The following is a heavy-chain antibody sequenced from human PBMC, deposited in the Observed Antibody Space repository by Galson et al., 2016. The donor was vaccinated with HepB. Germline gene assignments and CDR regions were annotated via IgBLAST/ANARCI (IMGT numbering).Heavy chain of an antibody. Sequence: SETLSLTCTVSGGSISDGYWSWIRQPPGQTLQWIGHIGYSGTTDYNPSLKSRVTISVNTSKNQFSLKLNSVTPADTAVYYCAKDGPDYNSRLDPWGQGILVTVSS. V-gene: IGHV4-59*01. CDR1: GGSISDGY. D-gene: IGHD4-11*01. J-gene: IGHJ5*01. CDR2: IGYSGTT. CDR3: AKDGPDYNSRLDP.